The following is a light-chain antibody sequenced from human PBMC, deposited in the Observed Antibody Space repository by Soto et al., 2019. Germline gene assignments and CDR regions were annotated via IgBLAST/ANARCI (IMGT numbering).Light chain of an antibody. CDR1: QSVSSY. V-gene: IGKV3-11*01. J-gene: IGKJ1*01. CDR3: QQRSKWRT. CDR2: DAS. Sequence: EIVLTQSPATLSLSPGERATLSCRASQSVSSYLAWYQQKPGQAPGLLIYDASKRATGIPARFSGSGFGTDYTLTISSLEPEDFAVYYCQQRSKWRTFGQGTKVEIK.